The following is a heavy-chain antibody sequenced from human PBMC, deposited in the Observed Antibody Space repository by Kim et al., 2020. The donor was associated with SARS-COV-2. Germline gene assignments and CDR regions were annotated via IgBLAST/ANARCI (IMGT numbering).Heavy chain of an antibody. D-gene: IGHD5-18*01. Sequence: SETLSLTCTVSGGSVSSGSYYWSWIRQPPGKGLEWIGYIYYSGRTNYNPSLKSRVTISVDTSKNQFSLKLSSVTAADTAVYYCARVPKRLIGYSYGPYYFDYWGQGTLVTVSS. CDR2: IYYSGRT. J-gene: IGHJ4*02. CDR3: ARVPKRLIGYSYGPYYFDY. V-gene: IGHV4-61*01. CDR1: GGSVSSGSYY.